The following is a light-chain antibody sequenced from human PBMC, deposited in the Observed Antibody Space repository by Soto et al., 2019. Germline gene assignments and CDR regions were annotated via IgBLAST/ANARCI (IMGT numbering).Light chain of an antibody. V-gene: IGKV1-33*01. CDR3: QQYDNLPGYT. J-gene: IGKJ2*01. CDR1: QDISNY. CDR2: DAS. Sequence: DIQMTQSPSSLSASVGDRVTITCQASQDISNYLNWYQKKPGKAPKLLIYDASNLESGVPSRFRGSGSGTDFIFTISSLQPEDIATYYCQQYDNLPGYTFGQGTKLEIK.